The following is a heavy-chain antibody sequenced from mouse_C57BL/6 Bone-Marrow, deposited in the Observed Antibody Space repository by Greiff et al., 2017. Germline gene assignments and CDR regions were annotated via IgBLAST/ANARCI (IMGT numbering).Heavy chain of an antibody. Sequence: QVQLQQSGAELARPGASVKLSCKASGYTFTSYGISWVKQRTGQGLEWIGEIYPRSGNTYYNEKFKGKATLTADKSSSTACMELRSLTSEDSAVYFCARSRDGSSYDDYWGQGTTLTVSS. CDR2: IYPRSGNT. J-gene: IGHJ2*01. V-gene: IGHV1-81*01. CDR3: ARSRDGSSYDDY. CDR1: GYTFTSYG. D-gene: IGHD1-1*01.